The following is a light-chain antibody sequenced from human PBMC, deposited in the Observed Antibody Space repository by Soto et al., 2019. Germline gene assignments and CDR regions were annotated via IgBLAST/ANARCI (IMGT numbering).Light chain of an antibody. CDR1: QSVSTN. Sequence: EIVVTQSPATLSVSPGERATLSCRASQSVSTNLAWYQQKPGQAPRLIIYGPSTRASGVPARFSGSGSGREFTLTISSLQSEESAVYYCHQYNDWPPAFGQGTKVEIK. V-gene: IGKV3-15*01. CDR2: GPS. J-gene: IGKJ1*01. CDR3: HQYNDWPPA.